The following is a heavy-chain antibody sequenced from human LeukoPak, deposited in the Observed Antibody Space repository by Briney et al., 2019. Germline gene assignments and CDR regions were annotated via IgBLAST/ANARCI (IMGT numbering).Heavy chain of an antibody. CDR1: GWSFNDHY. J-gene: IGHJ5*02. D-gene: IGHD2-2*01. V-gene: IGHV4-34*01. CDR3: ARGQVPAARGYNWFDP. CDR2: INARGDT. Sequence: SETLSLTCAVYGWSFNDHYWNWIRQPPGKGLEWIGEINARGDTNYNPSLKSRVTISVDTSKNQFSLTLTSMIAADTGVYYCARGQVPAARGYNWFDPWGQGTLVTVSS.